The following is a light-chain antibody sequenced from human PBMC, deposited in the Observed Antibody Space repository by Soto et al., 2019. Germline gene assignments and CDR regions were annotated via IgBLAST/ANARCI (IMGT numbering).Light chain of an antibody. V-gene: IGLV2-18*02. Sequence: QSALTQPPSVSGSPGQSVTISCTGTSTDVGNYNRVSWYQQPPGTAPKLIIYEVSNRPSGVPDRFSGSKSGNTASLTISGLQAEDEADYYCSSYTSSSTLVVFGGGTKLTV. J-gene: IGLJ2*01. CDR1: STDVGNYNR. CDR3: SSYTSSSTLVV. CDR2: EVS.